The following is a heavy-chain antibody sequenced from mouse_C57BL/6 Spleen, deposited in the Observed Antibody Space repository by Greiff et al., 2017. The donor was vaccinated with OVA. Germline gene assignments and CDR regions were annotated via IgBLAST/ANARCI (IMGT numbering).Heavy chain of an antibody. Sequence: EVMLVESGGDLVKPGGSLKLSCAASGFTFSSYGMSWVRQTPDKRLEWVATISSGGSYTYYPDSVKGRFTISRDNAKNTLYLQMSSLKSEDTAMYYCARNYYGSSYVGVFDYWGQGTTLTVSS. CDR1: GFTFSSYG. D-gene: IGHD1-1*01. V-gene: IGHV5-6*02. CDR3: ARNYYGSSYVGVFDY. J-gene: IGHJ2*01. CDR2: ISSGGSYT.